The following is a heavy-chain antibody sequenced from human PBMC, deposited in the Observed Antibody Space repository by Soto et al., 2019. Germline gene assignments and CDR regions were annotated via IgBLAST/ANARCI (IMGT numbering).Heavy chain of an antibody. D-gene: IGHD1-26*01. Sequence: QVQLVQSGAEVKKPGASVKVSCKASGYTFTSYDINWVRQATGQGLEWMGWMNPNSGNTGYAQKFQGRVTLTRNTSIRTAYMELRSLTSQDTAVYYCAREKVGAVDYWGQGTLVTVSS. CDR1: GYTFTSYD. CDR2: MNPNSGNT. CDR3: AREKVGAVDY. V-gene: IGHV1-8*01. J-gene: IGHJ4*02.